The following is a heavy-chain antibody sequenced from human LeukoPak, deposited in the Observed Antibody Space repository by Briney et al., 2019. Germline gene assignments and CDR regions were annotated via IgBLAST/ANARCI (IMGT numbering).Heavy chain of an antibody. Sequence: GGSLRLSCAASGFTFTNYAMGWVRQAPGKGLEWVSGVSGGGDYTYYAASVKGRFTISRDNSKNTLDLQMNSLRAEDTGVYYCAKDQKWGPADYYFDSWGQGTLVTVSS. CDR3: AKDQKWGPADYYFDS. V-gene: IGHV3-23*01. D-gene: IGHD2-2*01. CDR1: GFTFTNYA. CDR2: VSGGGDYT. J-gene: IGHJ4*02.